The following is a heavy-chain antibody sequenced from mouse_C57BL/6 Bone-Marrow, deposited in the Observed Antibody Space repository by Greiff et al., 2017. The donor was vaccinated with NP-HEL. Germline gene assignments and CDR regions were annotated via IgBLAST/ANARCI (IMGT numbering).Heavy chain of an antibody. J-gene: IGHJ2*01. V-gene: IGHV10-1*01. CDR3: VGTGNYFDY. Sequence: EVKLVESGGGLVQPKGSLKLSCAASGFSFNTYAMNWVRQAPGKGLEWVARIRSKSNNYATYYADSVKDRFTISRDDSESMLYLQMNNLKTEDTAMYYCVGTGNYFDYWGQGTTLTVSS. CDR2: IRSKSNNYAT. D-gene: IGHD1-1*02. CDR1: GFSFNTYA.